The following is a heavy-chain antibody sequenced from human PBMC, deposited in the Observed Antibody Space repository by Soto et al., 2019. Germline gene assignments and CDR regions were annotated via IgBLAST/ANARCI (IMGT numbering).Heavy chain of an antibody. D-gene: IGHD6-13*01. CDR2: INHSGST. J-gene: IGHJ4*02. CDR3: ARGLAAVDFDY. CDR1: GVSFSGYY. V-gene: IGHV4-34*01. Sequence: SETLSLTCAVYGVSFSGYYWSWIRQPPGKGLEWIGEINHSGSTNYNPSLKSRVTISVDTSKNQFSLKLSSVTAADTAVYYCARGLAAVDFDYWGQGTLVTVSS.